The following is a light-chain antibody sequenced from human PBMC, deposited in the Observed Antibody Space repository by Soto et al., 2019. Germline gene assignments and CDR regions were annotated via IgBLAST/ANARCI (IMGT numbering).Light chain of an antibody. CDR1: QGISTY. J-gene: IGKJ1*01. CDR3: ENYNGAPWT. CDR2: AAS. Sequence: DIQMTQSPSSPSASVGDRVTITCRARQGISTYLVWYQHKPGKVPKLVIFAASTLHSGAPSRFSGSGSGTDITLTSSSLQPEDVATYDFENYNGAPWTFGQGTKVDIK. V-gene: IGKV1-27*01.